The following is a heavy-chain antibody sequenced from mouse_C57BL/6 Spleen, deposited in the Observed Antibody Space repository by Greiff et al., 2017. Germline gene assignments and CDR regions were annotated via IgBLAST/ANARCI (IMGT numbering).Heavy chain of an antibody. CDR3: ARDGALTGFYYFDY. Sequence: VQLQQSGPELVKPGASVKISCKASGYAFSSSWMNWVKQRPGKGLEWIGRIYPGDGDTNYNGKFKGKATLTADKSSSTAYMQLSSLTSEDSAVYCGARDGALTGFYYFDYWGKGTTLTFSS. CDR1: GYAFSSSW. D-gene: IGHD4-1*01. V-gene: IGHV1-82*01. J-gene: IGHJ2*01. CDR2: IYPGDGDT.